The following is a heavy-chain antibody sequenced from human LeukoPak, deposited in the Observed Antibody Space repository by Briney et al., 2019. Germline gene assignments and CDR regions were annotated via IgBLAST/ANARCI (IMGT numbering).Heavy chain of an antibody. J-gene: IGHJ4*02. Sequence: LPGGSLRLSCAASGFTFSSYAMSWVRQAPGKGLEWVSAISGSGGSTYYADSVKGRFTISRDNSKNTLYLQMNSLRAEDTAVSYCAKSPFRATTSFYWGQGTLVTDSS. CDR3: AKSPFRATTSFY. CDR1: GFTFSSYA. D-gene: IGHD4-17*01. V-gene: IGHV3-23*01. CDR2: ISGSGGST.